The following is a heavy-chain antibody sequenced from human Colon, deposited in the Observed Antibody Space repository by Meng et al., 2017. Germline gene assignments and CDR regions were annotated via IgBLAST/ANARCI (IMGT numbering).Heavy chain of an antibody. J-gene: IGHJ4*02. CDR1: GDSIISRHL. CDR2: IFHSGST. CDR3: AAFRSPRLYCDSGACYPDFFDY. Sequence: SETLSLTCTVSGDSIISRHLWGWIRQHPGKGLEWIGCIFHSGSTFYNPSLKSRVTISLHKSKNHFSLMLSSVTAADTTVYYCAAFRSPRLYCDSGACYPDFFDYWGQGTLVTVSS. D-gene: IGHD2-21*01. V-gene: IGHV4-38-2*02.